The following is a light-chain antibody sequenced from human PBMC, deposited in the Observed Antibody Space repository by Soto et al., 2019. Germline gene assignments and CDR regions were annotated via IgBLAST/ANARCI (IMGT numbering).Light chain of an antibody. CDR1: SSDVGGYDY. V-gene: IGLV2-14*01. J-gene: IGLJ2*01. Sequence: QSALTQPASVSGSPGQSITISCTGTSSDVGGYDYVSWYQQYAGKAPKLTIYNVRNRPSGVSNRFSGSKSGNTASLTISGLQPEDEADYFCSSYTTSGTVLFGGWTKLTVL. CDR3: SSYTTSGTVL. CDR2: NVR.